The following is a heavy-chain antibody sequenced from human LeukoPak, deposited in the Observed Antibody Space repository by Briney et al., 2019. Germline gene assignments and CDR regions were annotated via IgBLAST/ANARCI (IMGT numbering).Heavy chain of an antibody. Sequence: ASVKVSCKASGGTFSSYAISRVRQAPGQGLEWMGGIIPIFGTANYAQKFQGRVTITADESTSTAYMELSSLRSEDTAVYYCAYSGGSMVRGVIDYWGQGTLVTVSS. CDR1: GGTFSSYA. J-gene: IGHJ4*02. CDR3: AYSGGSMVRGVIDY. CDR2: IIPIFGTA. V-gene: IGHV1-69*13. D-gene: IGHD3-10*01.